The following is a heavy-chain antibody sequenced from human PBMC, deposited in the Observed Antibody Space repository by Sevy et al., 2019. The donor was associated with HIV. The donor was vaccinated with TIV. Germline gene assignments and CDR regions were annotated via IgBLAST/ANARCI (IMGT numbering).Heavy chain of an antibody. CDR1: GGSVSSGSCF. Sequence: SETLSLTWTVSGGSVSSGSCFWSWIRQPPGKGLEWIGYIHYSGSTNYNPSLKSRVTISVDTSKNQFSLNLSSVTAADTAVYYCARDSGTYPYYFDYWGQGTLVTVSS. D-gene: IGHD1-26*01. J-gene: IGHJ4*02. CDR3: ARDSGTYPYYFDY. CDR2: IHYSGST. V-gene: IGHV4-61*01.